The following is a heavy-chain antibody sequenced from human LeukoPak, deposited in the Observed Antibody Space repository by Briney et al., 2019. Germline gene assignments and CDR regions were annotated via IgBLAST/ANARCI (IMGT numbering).Heavy chain of an antibody. CDR1: GFSFSDYY. J-gene: IGHJ5*02. CDR2: ISSSGGSI. Sequence: GGSLRLSCAASGFSFSDYYMSWIRQAPGKGLEWVSYISSSGGSIYYADSVKGRFTISRDNSKNTLYLQMNSLRAEDTAVYYCARGGRRWFDPWGQGTLVTVSS. D-gene: IGHD3-10*01. V-gene: IGHV3-11*01. CDR3: ARGGRRWFDP.